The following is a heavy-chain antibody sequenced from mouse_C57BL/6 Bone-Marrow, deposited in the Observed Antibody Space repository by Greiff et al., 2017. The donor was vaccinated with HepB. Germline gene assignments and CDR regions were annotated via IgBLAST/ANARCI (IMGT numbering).Heavy chain of an antibody. D-gene: IGHD1-1*01. V-gene: IGHV5-4*03. Sequence: EVKLMESGGGLVKPGGSLKLSCAASGFTFSSYAMSWVRQTPEKRLEWVATISDGGSYTYYPDNVKGRFTISRDNAKNNLYLQMSQLKSEDTAMYYCASTPITTVVYFDYWGQGTTLTVSS. CDR1: GFTFSSYA. J-gene: IGHJ2*01. CDR3: ASTPITTVVYFDY. CDR2: ISDGGSYT.